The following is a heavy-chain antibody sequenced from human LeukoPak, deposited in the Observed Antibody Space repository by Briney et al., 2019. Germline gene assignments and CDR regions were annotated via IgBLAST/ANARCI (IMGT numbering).Heavy chain of an antibody. CDR2: YDPEEGGI. J-gene: IGHJ4*02. D-gene: IGHD1-1*01. Sequence: GASVKVSCKVSGSTLAESYIHWLRQAPGKGLEWMGGYDPEEGGIIYAQKFLDRVTMTEDTSTTTAYMEVSSLRSEDTAVYFCAGDRGITITKDFDYWGQGTLVTVSS. CDR3: AGDRGITITKDFDY. V-gene: IGHV1-24*01. CDR1: GSTLAESY.